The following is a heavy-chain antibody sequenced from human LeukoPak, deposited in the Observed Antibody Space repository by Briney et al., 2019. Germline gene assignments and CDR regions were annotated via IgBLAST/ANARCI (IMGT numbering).Heavy chain of an antibody. D-gene: IGHD4-23*01. J-gene: IGHJ4*02. CDR3: ATGRTLDYGGGADYFDY. V-gene: IGHV1-24*01. CDR2: FDPEDGET. Sequence: ASVKVSCKVSGYTLTELSMHWVRQAPGKGLEWMGGFDPEDGETIYAQKFQGRVTMTEDTSTDTAYMELSSLRSEDTAVYYCATGRTLDYGGGADYFDYWGQGTLVTVSS. CDR1: GYTLTELS.